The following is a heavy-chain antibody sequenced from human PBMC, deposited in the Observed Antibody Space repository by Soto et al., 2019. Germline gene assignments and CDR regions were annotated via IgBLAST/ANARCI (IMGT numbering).Heavy chain of an antibody. V-gene: IGHV3-23*01. Sequence: GGSLRLSXAASGFTFSSYAMSWVRQAPGKGLEWVSAISGSGGSTYYADSVKGRFTISRDNSKNTLYLQMNSLRAEDTAVYYCAKVERSVVVNWFDPWGQGTLVTVSS. CDR3: AKVERSVVVNWFDP. D-gene: IGHD2-21*01. CDR1: GFTFSSYA. CDR2: ISGSGGST. J-gene: IGHJ5*02.